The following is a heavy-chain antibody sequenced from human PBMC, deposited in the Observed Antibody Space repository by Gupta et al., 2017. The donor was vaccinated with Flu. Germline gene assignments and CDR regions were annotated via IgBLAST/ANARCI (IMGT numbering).Heavy chain of an antibody. J-gene: IGHJ4*02. V-gene: IGHV3-23*01. CDR3: ARRLWVGYYPDY. D-gene: IGHD3-3*01. CDR1: GFTFSSDA. Sequence: EVQLLESGGGLVKPGGSLMLSWAAGGFTFSSDAMNWVRQSPGKGLEWVSSISSSASTTYYADSVKGRFTISRDNSKNTLYLQMNSLRAEDTAVYYCARRLWVGYYPDYWGQGTLVTVSS. CDR2: ISSSASTT.